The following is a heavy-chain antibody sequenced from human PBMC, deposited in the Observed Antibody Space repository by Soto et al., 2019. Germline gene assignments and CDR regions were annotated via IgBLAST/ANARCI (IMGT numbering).Heavy chain of an antibody. J-gene: IGHJ4*02. CDR3: ARDDCSGGRCYPDY. D-gene: IGHD2-15*01. Sequence: QVQLVESGGGVVQPGRSLRLSCAASGFTFSSYDMHWVRQAPGKGLEWVAVIWYDGSNKYYADSVKGRFTISRDNSKNTLYLQMNSLRAEDTAVYYCARDDCSGGRCYPDYWGQGTLVTVSS. CDR1: GFTFSSYD. CDR2: IWYDGSNK. V-gene: IGHV3-33*01.